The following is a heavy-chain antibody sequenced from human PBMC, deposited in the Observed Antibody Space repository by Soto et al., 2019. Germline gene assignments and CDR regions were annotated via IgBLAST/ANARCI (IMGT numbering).Heavy chain of an antibody. CDR3: ARFLMVAATLTTQSDWYFDL. V-gene: IGHV1-18*01. J-gene: IGHJ2*01. Sequence: ASVKVSCKASGYTFTSYGISWVRQAPGQGLEWMGWISAYNGNTNYAQKLQGRVTMTTDTSTSTAYMELRSLRSDDTAVYYCARFLMVAATLTTQSDWYFDLWGRGTLVTVSS. CDR2: ISAYNGNT. CDR1: GYTFTSYG. D-gene: IGHD2-15*01.